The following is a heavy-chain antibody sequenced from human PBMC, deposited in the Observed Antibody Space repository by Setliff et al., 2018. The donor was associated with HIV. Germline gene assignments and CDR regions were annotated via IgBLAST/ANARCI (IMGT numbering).Heavy chain of an antibody. CDR2: TTNKADSYNT. V-gene: IGHV3-72*01. CDR3: ASSRPPDDSSGYLDH. J-gene: IGHJ4*01. CDR1: GFTFSDHY. D-gene: IGHD3-22*01. Sequence: PGGSLRLSCAASGFTFSDHYMDWVRQAPGKGLEWVGRTTNKADSYNTNYAASVKGRFTIARDDSKKSLYLEMNSLRAEDTAIYYCASSRPPDDSSGYLDHWGQGTLVTVSS.